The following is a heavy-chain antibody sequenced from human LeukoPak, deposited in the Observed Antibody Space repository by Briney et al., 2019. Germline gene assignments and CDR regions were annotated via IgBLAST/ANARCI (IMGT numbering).Heavy chain of an antibody. J-gene: IGHJ4*02. Sequence: QPGRSLRLSCAASGFTFDDYAMHWVRQAPGKGLEWVSGISWNSGSIGYADSVKGRFTISRDNAKNSLYLQMNSLRAEDTALYYCAKDYVWGSYRPTYYFDYWGQGTLVTVSS. CDR2: ISWNSGSI. CDR3: AKDYVWGSYRPTYYFDY. V-gene: IGHV3-9*01. CDR1: GFTFDDYA. D-gene: IGHD3-16*02.